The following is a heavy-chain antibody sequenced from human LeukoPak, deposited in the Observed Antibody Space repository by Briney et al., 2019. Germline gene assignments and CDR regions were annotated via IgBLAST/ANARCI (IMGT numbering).Heavy chain of an antibody. CDR1: GYTFTGYY. CDR2: INPNSGGT. D-gene: IGHD6-19*01. Sequence: ASVKVSCKASGYTFTGYYMHWVRQAPGQGLEWMGRINPNSGGTNYAQKFQGRVTMTRDTSISTAYMELSRLRSDDTAVYYRARGSKGIAVAAYWGQGTLVTASS. CDR3: ARGSKGIAVAAY. V-gene: IGHV1-2*06. J-gene: IGHJ4*02.